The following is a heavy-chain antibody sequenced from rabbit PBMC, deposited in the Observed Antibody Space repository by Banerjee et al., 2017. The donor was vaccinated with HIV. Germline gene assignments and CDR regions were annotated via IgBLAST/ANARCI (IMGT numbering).Heavy chain of an antibody. V-gene: IGHV1S40*01. J-gene: IGHJ4*01. CDR2: IYADSSGNT. Sequence: LEWIACIYADSSGNTYYASWAKGRFTVSKTSSTTVTLQMTSLTAADTATYFCARHRGGGWNFGLWGQGTLV. CDR3: ARHRGGGWNFGL. D-gene: IGHD1-1*01.